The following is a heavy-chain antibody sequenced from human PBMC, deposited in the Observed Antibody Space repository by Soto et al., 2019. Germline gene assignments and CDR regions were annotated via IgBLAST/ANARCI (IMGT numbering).Heavy chain of an antibody. D-gene: IGHD6-19*01. V-gene: IGHV1-69*01. Sequence: QVQLVQSGAEVKKPGSSVKVSCKTSGGTFSTHVIGGVRQAPGQGLEWMGGIVPKFGTTNYAHKFKGRVKITADESTSTAYMEVSSLTSEDTAVYYCVRGGSDNSGWYIWFDPWGQGTLVTVSS. CDR3: VRGGSDNSGWYIWFDP. CDR1: GGTFSTHV. CDR2: IVPKFGTT. J-gene: IGHJ5*02.